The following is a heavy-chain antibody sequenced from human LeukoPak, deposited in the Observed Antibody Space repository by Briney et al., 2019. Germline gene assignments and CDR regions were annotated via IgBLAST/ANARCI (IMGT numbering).Heavy chain of an antibody. CDR1: GFTFSGYD. J-gene: IGHJ4*02. V-gene: IGHV3-33*06. D-gene: IGHD6-13*01. Sequence: PGRSLRLSCAASGFTFSGYDTHWVRQAPGKGLEWVALIRSDGSDKYYADSVKGRFTISRDNSKNTVFLQMNSLRAEDTAVYYCAKDIAAAGGPCAYWGRGTLVTVSS. CDR3: AKDIAAAGGPCAY. CDR2: IRSDGSDK.